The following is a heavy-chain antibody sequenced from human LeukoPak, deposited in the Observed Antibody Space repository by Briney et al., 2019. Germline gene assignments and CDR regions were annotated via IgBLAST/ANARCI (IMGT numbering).Heavy chain of an antibody. CDR1: GYTFTGYY. CDR3: AKTIGATFGNLDY. Sequence: ASVKVSCKASGYTFTGYYMHWVRQAPGQGLEWMGWINPNSGGTNYAQKFQGRVTMTRDTSISTAYMELSRLRSDDTAVYYCAKTIGATFGNLDYWGQGTLVTVSS. V-gene: IGHV1-2*02. D-gene: IGHD3-16*01. J-gene: IGHJ4*02. CDR2: INPNSGGT.